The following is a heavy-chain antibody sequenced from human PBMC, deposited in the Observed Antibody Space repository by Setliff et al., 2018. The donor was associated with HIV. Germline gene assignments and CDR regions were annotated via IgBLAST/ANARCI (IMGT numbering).Heavy chain of an antibody. CDR2: INHSGST. Sequence: GSLRLSCAASGFTFSDCSMNWVRQPPGKGLEWIGEINHSGSTNYNPSLKSRVTISVDTSKNQFSLKLYSVTAADTSVYYCARRWGIRGYSSWGQGTLVTVSS. CDR1: GFTFSDCS. V-gene: IGHV4-34*01. J-gene: IGHJ5*02. D-gene: IGHD5-18*01. CDR3: ARRWGIRGYSS.